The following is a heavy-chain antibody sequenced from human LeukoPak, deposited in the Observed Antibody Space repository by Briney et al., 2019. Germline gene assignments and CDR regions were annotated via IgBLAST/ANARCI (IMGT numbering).Heavy chain of an antibody. CDR1: GFTFCDYA. Sequence: GRSLTLSCTPSGFTFCDYAMSWVRQAPGTGLEWVGFIRSKASGGTTEYAASVKGRFTISRDGSKSIAYLQINSLKTEDTAVYYCTSRRVSYHFALDYWGQGTLVTVSS. CDR3: TSRRVSYHFALDY. CDR2: IRSKASGGTT. J-gene: IGHJ4*02. D-gene: IGHD1-26*01. V-gene: IGHV3-49*04.